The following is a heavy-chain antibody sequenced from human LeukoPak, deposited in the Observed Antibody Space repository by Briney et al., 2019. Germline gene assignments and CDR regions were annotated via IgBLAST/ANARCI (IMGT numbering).Heavy chain of an antibody. CDR1: GYTFTSYG. J-gene: IGHJ5*02. CDR3: ARDGYSDSSGWFDP. V-gene: IGHV1-18*01. CDR2: ISAYNGNT. D-gene: IGHD6-13*01. Sequence: ASVKVSCKASGYTFTSYGISWVRQAPGQGLEWMGWISAYNGNTNYAQKFQGRVTITADESTSTAYMELSSLRSEDAAVYYCARDGYSDSSGWFDPWGQGTLVTVSS.